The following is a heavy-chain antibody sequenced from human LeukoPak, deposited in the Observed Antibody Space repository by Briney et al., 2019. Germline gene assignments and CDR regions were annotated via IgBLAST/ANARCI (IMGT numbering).Heavy chain of an antibody. CDR1: GFTFSEYW. J-gene: IGHJ4*02. Sequence: PGGSLRLSCAASGFTFSEYWMAWVRQAPGKGLEWVANIKQDGGEKYYVDSVKGRFTISRDNAENSLFLQMNGLRAEDTAVYYCARLREIPVFGVVTKSTSYFDYWGQGTLVTVSS. D-gene: IGHD3-3*01. CDR2: IKQDGGEK. V-gene: IGHV3-7*01. CDR3: ARLREIPVFGVVTKSTSYFDY.